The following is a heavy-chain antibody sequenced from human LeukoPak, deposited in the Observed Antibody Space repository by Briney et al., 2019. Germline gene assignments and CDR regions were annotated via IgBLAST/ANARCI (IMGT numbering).Heavy chain of an antibody. J-gene: IGHJ4*02. CDR3: AKAAANKVGAAPFDY. CDR2: ISGSGGST. D-gene: IGHD2-15*01. Sequence: GGSLRLSCAASGFIFSNYGMNWVRQAPGKGLEWVSAISGSGGSTYYADSVKGRFTISRDNSKNTLYLQMNSLRAEDTAVYYCAKAAANKVGAAPFDYWGQGTLVTVSS. V-gene: IGHV3-23*01. CDR1: GFIFSNYG.